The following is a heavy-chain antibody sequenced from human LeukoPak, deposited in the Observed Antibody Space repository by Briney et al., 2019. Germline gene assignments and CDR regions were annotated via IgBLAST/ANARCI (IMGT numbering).Heavy chain of an antibody. CDR2: IYTSGTT. D-gene: IGHD3-22*01. CDR1: GGPISSYH. Sequence: SETLSLTCTVSGGPISSYHWSWIRQPAGKGLEWIGRIYTSGTTNHNPSLKSRVTMSVDTSKNQFSLKLRSVTAADTAVYYCARDSSGNYGSFDPWGQGTLVTVS. J-gene: IGHJ5*02. CDR3: ARDSSGNYGSFDP. V-gene: IGHV4-4*07.